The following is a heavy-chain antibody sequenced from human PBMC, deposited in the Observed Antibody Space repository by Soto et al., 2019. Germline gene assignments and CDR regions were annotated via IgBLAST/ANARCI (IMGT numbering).Heavy chain of an antibody. D-gene: IGHD2-15*01. Sequence: SETLSLTCSVSGDSISTVDYFWAWVRQPPGQALEYIGYIYKSATTYYNPSFESRVAISLDASKSQFSLNVTSLTAADTAVYFCARGRYCLTGRCFPNWFDSWGQGTLVTVSS. CDR2: IYKSATT. CDR3: ARGRYCLTGRCFPNWFDS. V-gene: IGHV4-30-4*01. J-gene: IGHJ5*01. CDR1: GDSISTVDYF.